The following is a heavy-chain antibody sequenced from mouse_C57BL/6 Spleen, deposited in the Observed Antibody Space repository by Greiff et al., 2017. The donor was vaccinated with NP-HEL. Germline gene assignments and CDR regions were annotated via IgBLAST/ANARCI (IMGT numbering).Heavy chain of an antibody. Sequence: EVKLQESGPGLVKPSQSLSLTCSVTGYSITSGYYWHWIRQFPGNKLEWMGYISYDGSNNYNPSLKNRISITRDTSKNQFFLKLNSVTTEDTATYYCAREGTGYYFDYWGQGTTLTVSS. CDR1: GYSITSGYY. V-gene: IGHV3-6*01. CDR2: ISYDGSN. D-gene: IGHD4-1*01. J-gene: IGHJ2*01. CDR3: AREGTGYYFDY.